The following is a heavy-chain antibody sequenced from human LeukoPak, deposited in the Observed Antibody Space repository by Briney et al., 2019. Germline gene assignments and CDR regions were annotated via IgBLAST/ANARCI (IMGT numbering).Heavy chain of an antibody. CDR2: IYYSGST. CDR1: GGSIRSSSYY. J-gene: IGHJ4*02. D-gene: IGHD4-17*01. V-gene: IGHV4-39*01. Sequence: KSSETLSLTCTLSGGSIRSSSYYGGWIRQPPGKGLEWIGSIYYSGSTYYNPSLKSRVTISVDTSKNQFSLKLSSVTAADTAVYYCARHMEPTSYGDPSRADYWGQGTLVTVSS. CDR3: ARHMEPTSYGDPSRADY.